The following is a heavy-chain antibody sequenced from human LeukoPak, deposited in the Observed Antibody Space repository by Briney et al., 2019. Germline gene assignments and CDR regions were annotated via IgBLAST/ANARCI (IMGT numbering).Heavy chain of an antibody. CDR1: EFTFSTHW. V-gene: IGHV3-74*01. Sequence: GGSLRLSCAASEFTFSTHWMHWVRQVPGKGLVYIAYIDNDGTNTNYADSVKGRFTISRDNAKNTLYLQMNSLRVEDTAVYYCVRDRPHNCFDPWGQGTLVTVSS. CDR3: VRDRPHNCFDP. CDR2: IDNDGTNT. D-gene: IGHD6-6*01. J-gene: IGHJ5*02.